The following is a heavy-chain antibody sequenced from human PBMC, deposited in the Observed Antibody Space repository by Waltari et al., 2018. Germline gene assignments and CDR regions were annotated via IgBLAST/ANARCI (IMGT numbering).Heavy chain of an antibody. D-gene: IGHD2-2*02. V-gene: IGHV1-69*01. CDR3: ARAPAVPAAIPYYYYYGMDV. J-gene: IGHJ6*02. Sequence: QVQLVQSGAEVKKPGSSVKVSCKASGGTFSSYAISWVRQAPGQGLEWMGGIIPIFGTANYAQKFQGRVTITADESTSTAYMELSSLRSEDTAVYYCARAPAVPAAIPYYYYYGMDVWGQGTTVTVSS. CDR1: GGTFSSYA. CDR2: IIPIFGTA.